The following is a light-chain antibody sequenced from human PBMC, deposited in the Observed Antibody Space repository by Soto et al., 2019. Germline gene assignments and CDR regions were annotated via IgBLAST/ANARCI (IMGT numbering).Light chain of an antibody. CDR3: QQGQSTQYG. V-gene: IGKV1-39*01. J-gene: IGKJ2*03. Sequence: DIQMTQSPYSLSASVGDSVTITCRASQNIRTYLNWYQQKPGRAPKLLIHSASALPSGVPSRFSGSGAGTQFTLTMSGLQPEDFETYYGQQGQSTQYGFGQGTKVDIX. CDR2: SAS. CDR1: QNIRTY.